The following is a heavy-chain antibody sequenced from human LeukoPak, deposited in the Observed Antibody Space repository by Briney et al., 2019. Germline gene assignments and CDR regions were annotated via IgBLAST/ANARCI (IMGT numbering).Heavy chain of an antibody. J-gene: IGHJ4*02. CDR3: ATEVVAQAGFGY. CDR1: GGSISSYY. V-gene: IGHV4-59*01. Sequence: SETLSLTCTFSGGSISSYYWSWIRQPPGKGLEWIGYIYYSGSTSYSPSLKSRVTISVDTSKNQFSLKLSSVTAADTAVYYRATEVVAQAGFGYWGQGTLVTVSS. CDR2: IYYSGST. D-gene: IGHD6-19*01.